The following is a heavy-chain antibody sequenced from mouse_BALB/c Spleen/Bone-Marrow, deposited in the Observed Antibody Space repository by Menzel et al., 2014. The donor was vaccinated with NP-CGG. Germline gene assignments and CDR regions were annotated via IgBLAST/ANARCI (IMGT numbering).Heavy chain of an antibody. Sequence: VQLKQSGAELVRPGALVKLSCKASGSNIKDYYMHWVKQRPEQGLEWIGWIDPENGNTIYDPKFQGKASITADTSSNTAYLQLSSLTSEDTAGYYCASYYGSSYDYFDYWGQGTTLTVSS. CDR2: IDPENGNT. V-gene: IGHV14-1*02. D-gene: IGHD1-1*01. CDR3: ASYYGSSYDYFDY. CDR1: GSNIKDYY. J-gene: IGHJ2*01.